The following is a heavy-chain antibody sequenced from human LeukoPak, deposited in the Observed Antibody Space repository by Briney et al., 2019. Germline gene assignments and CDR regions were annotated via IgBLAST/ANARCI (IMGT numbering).Heavy chain of an antibody. CDR1: GITFSDYH. CDR3: ARLGPYYFDS. Sequence: GGSLRLSCAASGITFSDYHMSWVRQAPGKGLEWVSVIYSGANTYYADSVQGRFTISRDTSRNTLYLQMNSLRAEDTAVYYCARLGPYYFDSWGQGTLVIVSS. D-gene: IGHD3-16*01. V-gene: IGHV3-53*01. J-gene: IGHJ4*02. CDR2: IYSGANT.